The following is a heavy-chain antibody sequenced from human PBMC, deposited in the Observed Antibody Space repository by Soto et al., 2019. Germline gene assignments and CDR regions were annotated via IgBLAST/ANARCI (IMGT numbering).Heavy chain of an antibody. V-gene: IGHV3-23*01. D-gene: IGHD3-10*01. CDR1: GFTFSSYA. J-gene: IGHJ6*02. Sequence: SLRLSCAASGFTFSSYAMSWVRQAPGKGLEWVSAISGSGGSTYYADSVKGRFTISRDNSKNTLYLQMNSLRAEDTAVYYCATGRGVNFYYGMDVWGQGTTVTVSS. CDR2: ISGSGGST. CDR3: ATGRGVNFYYGMDV.